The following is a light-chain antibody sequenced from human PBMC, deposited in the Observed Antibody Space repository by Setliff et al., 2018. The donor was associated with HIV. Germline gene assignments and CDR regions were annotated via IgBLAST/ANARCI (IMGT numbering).Light chain of an antibody. J-gene: IGLJ1*01. Sequence: QSALTQPPSVSGAPGQRVTISCTGSRSNIGAGYDVQWYQQLPGTAPKLVMFGNSNRPSGVPDRFSDSKSGTSASLAISGLQAEDEADYYCQSYDSSVSGYGFGTGTKGTVL. V-gene: IGLV1-40*01. CDR2: GNS. CDR3: QSYDSSVSGYG. CDR1: RSNIGAGYD.